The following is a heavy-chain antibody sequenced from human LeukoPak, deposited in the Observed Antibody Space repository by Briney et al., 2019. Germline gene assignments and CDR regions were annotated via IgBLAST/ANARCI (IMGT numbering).Heavy chain of an antibody. D-gene: IGHD6-19*01. J-gene: IGHJ4*02. CDR1: GFTFSSYA. V-gene: IGHV3-30*04. CDR2: ISYDGSNK. CDR3: AKDRGGWYVPDY. Sequence: GGSLRLSCAASGFTFSSYAMHWVRQAPGKGLEWVAVISYDGSNKYYADSVKGRFTISRDNSKNTLYLQMNSLRAEDTAVYYCAKDRGGWYVPDYWGQGTLVTVSS.